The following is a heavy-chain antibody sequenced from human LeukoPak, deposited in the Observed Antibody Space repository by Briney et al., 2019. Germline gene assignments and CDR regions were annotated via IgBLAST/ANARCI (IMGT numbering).Heavy chain of an antibody. V-gene: IGHV1-18*01. CDR3: ARQYCSGGSCYLDY. CDR1: GGTFSSYA. D-gene: IGHD2-15*01. CDR2: ISAYSGNT. Sequence: ASVKVSCKASGGTFSSYAISWVRQAPGQGLEWMGWISAYSGNTNYVQKVQGRVTMTTDTSTSTAYMELRSLRSDDTAVYYCARQYCSGGSCYLDYWGQGTLVTVSS. J-gene: IGHJ4*02.